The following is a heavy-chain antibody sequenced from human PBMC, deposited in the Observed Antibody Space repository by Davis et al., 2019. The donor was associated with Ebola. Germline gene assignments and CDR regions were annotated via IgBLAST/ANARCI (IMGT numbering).Heavy chain of an antibody. CDR3: ARDWDRHSSSWYLLRY. J-gene: IGHJ4*02. Sequence: SVKVSCKASGGTFSSYAISWVRQAPGQGLEWMGGIIPIFGTANYAQKFQGRVTITADESTSTAYMELSSLRSEDTAVYYCARDWDRHSSSWYLLRYWGQGTLVTVSS. D-gene: IGHD6-13*01. CDR1: GGTFSSYA. V-gene: IGHV1-69*13. CDR2: IIPIFGTA.